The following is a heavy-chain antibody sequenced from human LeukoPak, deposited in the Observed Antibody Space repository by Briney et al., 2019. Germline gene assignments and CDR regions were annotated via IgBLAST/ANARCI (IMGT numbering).Heavy chain of an antibody. CDR2: IYSGGST. D-gene: IGHD3-10*01. CDR1: EFPVSSNY. CDR3: ARGRSGSYYHYFDY. Sequence: GGSLRPSGEAPEFPVSSNYMSWVRQAPGKGLEWVSVIYSGGSTYYADSVKGRFTISRDNSKNTLYLQMNSLRAEDTAVYYCARGRSGSYYHYFDYWGQGTLVTVSS. J-gene: IGHJ4*02. V-gene: IGHV3-66*01.